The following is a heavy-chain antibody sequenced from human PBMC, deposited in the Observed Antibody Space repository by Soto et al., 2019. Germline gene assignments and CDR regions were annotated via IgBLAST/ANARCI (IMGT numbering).Heavy chain of an antibody. V-gene: IGHV1-69*13. D-gene: IGHD3-3*01. Sequence: ASVKVSCKASGGTFSSYAISWVRQAPGHGLEWMGGIIPIFGTANYAQKFQGRVTITADESTSTAYMELSSLRSEDTAVYHCASEDFFAFDIWGQGTMVTVSS. CDR2: IIPIFGTA. CDR3: ASEDFFAFDI. J-gene: IGHJ3*02. CDR1: GGTFSSYA.